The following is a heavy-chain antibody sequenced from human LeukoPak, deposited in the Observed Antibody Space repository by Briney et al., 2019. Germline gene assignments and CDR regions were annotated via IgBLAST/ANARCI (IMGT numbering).Heavy chain of an antibody. CDR2: ISGSGGST. Sequence: GGSLRLSCAASGFTFSSYAMSWVRQAPGKGLEWVSAISGSGGSTYYADSVKGRFTISRDNSKNTLYLQMNSLRAEGTAVYYCARKWGATTGDYWGQGTLVTVSS. CDR3: ARKWGATTGDY. V-gene: IGHV3-23*01. J-gene: IGHJ4*02. D-gene: IGHD1-26*01. CDR1: GFTFSSYA.